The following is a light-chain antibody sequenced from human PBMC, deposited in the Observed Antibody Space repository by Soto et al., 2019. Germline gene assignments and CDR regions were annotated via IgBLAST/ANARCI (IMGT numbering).Light chain of an antibody. V-gene: IGKV1-5*03. J-gene: IGKJ1*01. CDR1: QSISSW. Sequence: DIQMTQSPSILSASLGDRVTITCRASQSISSWLAWYQQKPGKAPNLLIYKASHLENGVPSRFSGSGSGTDFTLTISSLQPEDFATCYCQQYNYYWTFGQGTKVDI. CDR2: KAS. CDR3: QQYNYYWT.